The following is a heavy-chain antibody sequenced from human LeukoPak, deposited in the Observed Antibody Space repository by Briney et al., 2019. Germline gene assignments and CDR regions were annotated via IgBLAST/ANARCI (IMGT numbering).Heavy chain of an antibody. CDR1: GFTFSNYE. J-gene: IGHJ4*02. Sequence: GGSLRLSCAASGFTFSNYEMNWVRRAPGKGLECVSKISSSSGVTIFYAEFVKGRFTISRDNAKTSLYLQMNSLRGEDTAVYYCARSSSGWYYFDSWGQGALVTVSS. V-gene: IGHV3-48*03. CDR2: ISSSSGVTI. CDR3: ARSSSGWYYFDS. D-gene: IGHD6-19*01.